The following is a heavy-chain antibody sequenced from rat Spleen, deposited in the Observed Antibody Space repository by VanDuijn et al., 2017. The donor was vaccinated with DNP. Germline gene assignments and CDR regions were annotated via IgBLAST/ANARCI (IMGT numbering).Heavy chain of an antibody. CDR1: GFTFSSYW. D-gene: IGHD1-2*01. J-gene: IGHJ2*01. V-gene: IGHV5-58*01. CDR2: INTDGGST. CDR3: ASGDPIAPISTSNY. Sequence: EVQLVEYGGGLVQPGRSLKLSCVASGFTFSSYWMFWVRQAPGKGLEWVASINTDGGSTYYPDSVKGRFTISRDNAENTVYLQMSSLRSEDTSTYYCASGDPIAPISTSNYWGQGVMVTVSS.